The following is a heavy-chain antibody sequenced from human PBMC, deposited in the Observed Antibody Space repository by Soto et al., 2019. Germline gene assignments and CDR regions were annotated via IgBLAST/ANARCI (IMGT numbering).Heavy chain of an antibody. CDR3: AKHTEIQLWLWVDY. Sequence: PGGSLRLSCAASGFTFSNYALSWVRQAPGKGLEWVSVISTGGGTAYYADSVKGRFTISRDNSKHTLYLQMNSLRAEDTAVYYCAKHTEIQLWLWVDYWGQGTLVTVSS. V-gene: IGHV3-23*01. CDR1: GFTFSNYA. D-gene: IGHD5-18*01. J-gene: IGHJ4*02. CDR2: ISTGGGTA.